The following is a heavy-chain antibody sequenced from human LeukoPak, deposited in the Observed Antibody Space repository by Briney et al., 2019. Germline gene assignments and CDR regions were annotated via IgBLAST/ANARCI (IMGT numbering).Heavy chain of an antibody. CDR2: LHFSGTP. J-gene: IGHJ4*02. CDR3: TRGGDPYKVGNF. V-gene: IGHV4-39*01. Sequence: SETLTLTCTVSDDSISTNSYYCSWIRQPPGKGLECIGTLHFSGTPYYSPSLNSRISISVDTSKKQFSLKLRSVTATDTAVYYCTRGGDPYKVGNFWGQGTLVTVSS. D-gene: IGHD2-21*01. CDR1: DDSISTNSYY.